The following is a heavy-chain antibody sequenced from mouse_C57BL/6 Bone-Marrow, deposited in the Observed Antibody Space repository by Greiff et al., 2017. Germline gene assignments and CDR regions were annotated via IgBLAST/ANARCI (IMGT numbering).Heavy chain of an antibody. V-gene: IGHV1-81*01. CDR2: IYPRSGNT. D-gene: IGHD2-5*01. CDR1: GYTFTSYG. Sequence: VKLVESGAELARPGASVKLSCKASGYTFTSYGISWVKQRTGQGLEWIGEIYPRSGNTYYNEKFKGKATLTADKSSSTAYMELRSLTSEDSAVYFCARRGPYYSNYDAMDYWCQGTSVTVSS. CDR3: ARRGPYYSNYDAMDY. J-gene: IGHJ4*01.